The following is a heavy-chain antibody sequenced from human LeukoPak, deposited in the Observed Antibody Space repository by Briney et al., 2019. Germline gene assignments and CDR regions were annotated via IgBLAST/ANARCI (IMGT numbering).Heavy chain of an antibody. CDR1: GFTFSSYE. CDR2: ISSSGSTI. J-gene: IGHJ4*02. Sequence: GGSLRLSCAASGFTFSSYEMNWVRQAPGKGLEWGSYISSSGSTIYYAASVKGRFTISRDNAKHSLYLQMNSLRAEDTAVYYCARVGYSYGSSDYWGQGTLVTVSS. D-gene: IGHD5-18*01. CDR3: ARVGYSYGSSDY. V-gene: IGHV3-48*03.